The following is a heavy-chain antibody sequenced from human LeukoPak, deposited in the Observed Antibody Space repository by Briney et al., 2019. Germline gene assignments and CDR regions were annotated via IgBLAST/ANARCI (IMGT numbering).Heavy chain of an antibody. CDR1: GFTFSSYG. CDR2: ISYDGSNK. D-gene: IGHD3-3*01. Sequence: GGSLRLSCAASGFTFSSYGMPWVRQAPGKGLEWVAVISYDGSNKYYADSVKGRFTISRDSSKNTLYLQMNSLRAEDTAVYYCAKGLHYDFWSGYYDYWGQGTLVTVSS. J-gene: IGHJ4*02. CDR3: AKGLHYDFWSGYYDY. V-gene: IGHV3-30*18.